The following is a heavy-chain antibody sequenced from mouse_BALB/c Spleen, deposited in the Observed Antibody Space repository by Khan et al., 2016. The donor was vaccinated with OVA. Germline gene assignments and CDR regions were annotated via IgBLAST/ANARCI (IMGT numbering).Heavy chain of an antibody. Sequence: QIQLVQSGPELKKPGETVKISCKASGYIFTIYGMNWVRQAPGKGLKWMGWINTYTGEPTYADDFKGRFAFSLETSASTAFLQINNLKNEDTATYFCARVGYNGTMDYWGQGTSVTVSS. J-gene: IGHJ4*01. CDR2: INTYTGEP. CDR3: ARVGYNGTMDY. D-gene: IGHD2-14*01. CDR1: GYIFTIYG. V-gene: IGHV9-3-1*01.